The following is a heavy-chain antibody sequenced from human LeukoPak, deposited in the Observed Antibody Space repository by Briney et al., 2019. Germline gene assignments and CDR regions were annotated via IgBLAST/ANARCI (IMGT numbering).Heavy chain of an antibody. CDR3: AKVAAWTYFDS. Sequence: GGSLRLSCAASGFTFSSYWMHWVRQAPGKGLEWVSAIIGSGGSTYYADSVKGRFTISRDNSKNTLYLQMNSLRAEDTAVYYCAKVAAWTYFDSWGQGTLVTVSS. J-gene: IGHJ4*02. D-gene: IGHD3/OR15-3a*01. CDR1: GFTFSSYW. CDR2: IIGSGGST. V-gene: IGHV3-23*01.